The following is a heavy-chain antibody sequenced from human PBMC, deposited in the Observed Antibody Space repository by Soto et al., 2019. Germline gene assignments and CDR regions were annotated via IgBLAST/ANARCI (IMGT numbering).Heavy chain of an antibody. V-gene: IGHV3-30*19. Sequence: GGSRRRAGEEAGFTFSSYGMHWVRQAPGKGLEWVAFISYDGSNTYYASFMKGLFTIYRENSKNTLYLQTNSVRVEDSAVYYCARVSGSCYFDYWGQGTLVTVSS. CDR2: ISYDGSNT. CDR3: ARVSGSCYFDY. D-gene: IGHD1-26*01. CDR1: GFTFSSYG. J-gene: IGHJ4*02.